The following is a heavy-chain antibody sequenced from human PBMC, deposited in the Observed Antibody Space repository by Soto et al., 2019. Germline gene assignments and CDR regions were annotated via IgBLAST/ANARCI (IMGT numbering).Heavy chain of an antibody. CDR1: GFTFSSYA. CDR3: AKDPHSSPSPYYYYYGMDV. D-gene: IGHD6-6*01. Sequence: GGSLRLSCAASGFTFSSYAMSWVRQAPGKGLEWVSAISGSGGSTYYADSVKGRFTISRDNSKNTLYLQMNSLRAEDTAVYYCAKDPHSSPSPYYYYYGMDVWGQGTTVTVSS. J-gene: IGHJ6*02. CDR2: ISGSGGST. V-gene: IGHV3-23*01.